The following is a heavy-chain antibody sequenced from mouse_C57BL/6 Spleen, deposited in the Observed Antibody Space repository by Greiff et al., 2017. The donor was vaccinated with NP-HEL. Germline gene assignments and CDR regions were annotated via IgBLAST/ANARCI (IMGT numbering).Heavy chain of an antibody. CDR2: ISDGGSYT. D-gene: IGHD3-3*01. CDR3: ARDGGGRAGDY. V-gene: IGHV5-4*01. J-gene: IGHJ2*01. CDR1: GFTFSSYA. Sequence: EVMLVESGGGLVKPGGSLKLSCAASGFTFSSYAMSWVRQTPEKRLEWVATISDGGSYTYYPDNVKGRFTISRDNAKNNLYLQMRHLKSEDTAMYYCARDGGGRAGDYWGQGTTLTVSS.